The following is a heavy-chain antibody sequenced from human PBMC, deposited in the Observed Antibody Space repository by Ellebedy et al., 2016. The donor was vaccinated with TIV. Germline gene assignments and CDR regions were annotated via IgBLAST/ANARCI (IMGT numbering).Heavy chain of an antibody. Sequence: AGSLRLSXLAPGFDFVDYAMHSVRQSPEKGREWVSFITWDERVNYADSVKGRFTISRANTKKALFLQMTRLRPEDTALYYCAKDRDNSGWGFDYWGRGSQVTVSS. CDR3: AKDRDNSGWGFDY. V-gene: IGHV3-43D*03. CDR1: GFDFVDYA. D-gene: IGHD5-12*01. CDR2: ITWDERV. J-gene: IGHJ4*02.